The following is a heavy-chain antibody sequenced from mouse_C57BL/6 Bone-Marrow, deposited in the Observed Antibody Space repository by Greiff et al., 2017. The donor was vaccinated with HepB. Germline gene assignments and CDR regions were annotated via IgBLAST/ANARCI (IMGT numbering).Heavy chain of an antibody. CDR2: IDPSDSYT. J-gene: IGHJ3*01. CDR1: GYTFTSYW. Sequence: QVQLQQPGAELVRPGTSVKLSCKASGYTFTSYWMHWVQQRPGQGLEWIGVIDPSDSYTNYNQKFKGKATLTVDTSSSTAYKQLSSLSSEDSAVYYCARWLWFAYWGQGTLVTVSA. D-gene: IGHD2-2*01. CDR3: ARWLWFAY. V-gene: IGHV1-59*01.